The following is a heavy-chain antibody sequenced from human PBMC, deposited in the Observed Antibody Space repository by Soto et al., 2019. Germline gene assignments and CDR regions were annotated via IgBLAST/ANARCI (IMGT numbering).Heavy chain of an antibody. Sequence: GGSLRLSCEASGFTFSTYGMHWVRQSPGKGLEWVAVISYDGRNENYVDSVKGRFTISRDNSKNTLYLQINSLRIDDTAVSYCARGNDYDSATFDYWGQGAQVTVSS. J-gene: IGHJ4*02. CDR2: ISYDGRNE. D-gene: IGHD2-15*01. V-gene: IGHV3-30*03. CDR1: GFTFSTYG. CDR3: ARGNDYDSATFDY.